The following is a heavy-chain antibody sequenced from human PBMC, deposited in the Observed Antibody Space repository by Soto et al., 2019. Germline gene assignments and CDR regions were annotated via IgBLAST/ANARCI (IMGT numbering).Heavy chain of an antibody. J-gene: IGHJ4*02. CDR1: GFTFSSYA. V-gene: IGHV3-23*01. Sequence: EVRLLESGGGLVQPGGSLRLSCAASGFTFSSYAMSWVRQAPGKGLEWVSAISGSGGSTYYADSVKGRFTISRDNSKNTLYLQMNSLRAEDTAVYYCAKDLLPNYDILTGIDYWGQGTLVTVSS. CDR3: AKDLLPNYDILTGIDY. CDR2: ISGSGGST. D-gene: IGHD3-9*01.